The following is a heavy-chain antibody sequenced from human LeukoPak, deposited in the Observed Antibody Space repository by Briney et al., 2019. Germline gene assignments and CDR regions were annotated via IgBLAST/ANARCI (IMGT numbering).Heavy chain of an antibody. D-gene: IGHD1-26*01. Sequence: PGGSLRLSCAASGFTFSSYDMHRVRQAPGKGLEWVSFKRYDGSNDYYADSVKGRFTISRDISKNTLYLQMNSLRPDDTAVYYCAKGGARLHLYYFDYWGHGTLVTVSS. V-gene: IGHV3-30*02. CDR3: AKGGARLHLYYFDY. J-gene: IGHJ4*01. CDR1: GFTFSSYD. CDR2: KRYDGSND.